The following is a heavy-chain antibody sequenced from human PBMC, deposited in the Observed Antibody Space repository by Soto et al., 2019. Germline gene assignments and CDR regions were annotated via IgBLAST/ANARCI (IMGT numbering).Heavy chain of an antibody. D-gene: IGHD3-10*01. Sequence: ASVKVSCKASGDTLTNSYLHWVRQAPGQGLEWLGWINPNNGDTNYAQKFRGRVTMTRDTSNNTVYMELTRLTSDDTAVYFCARMVVPPAYFDSWGQGSPVTVSS. J-gene: IGHJ4*02. CDR2: INPNNGDT. CDR1: GDTLTNSY. V-gene: IGHV1-2*02. CDR3: ARMVVPPAYFDS.